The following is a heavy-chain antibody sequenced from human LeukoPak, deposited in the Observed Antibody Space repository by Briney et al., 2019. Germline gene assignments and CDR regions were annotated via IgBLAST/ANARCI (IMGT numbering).Heavy chain of an antibody. CDR3: ASSLGALI. J-gene: IGHJ4*02. D-gene: IGHD1-26*01. V-gene: IGHV3-74*01. CDR1: GFTFTSYW. Sequence: GGSLRLSCEASGFTFTSYWMHWVRQAPGKGLVWVSRTKSDGSSTSYADSVKGRFTISRDNAKNTVYLQMNSLRAEDTAVYYCASSLGALIWGQGTLVTVPS. CDR2: TKSDGSST.